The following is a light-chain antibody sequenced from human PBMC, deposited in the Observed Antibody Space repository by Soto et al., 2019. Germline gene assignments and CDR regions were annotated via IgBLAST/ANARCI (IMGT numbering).Light chain of an antibody. V-gene: IGLV2-14*01. CDR1: GSDVGGYNS. Sequence: QSALTQPASVSGSPGQSITISCTGTGSDVGGYNSVSWYQHHPGKAPKLMIYEVSNRPLGVSDRFSCSKSGNTASLTISGLQAEDEADDYCSSYTSSTILYVFGTGTKLTVL. CDR3: SSYTSSTILYV. J-gene: IGLJ1*01. CDR2: EVS.